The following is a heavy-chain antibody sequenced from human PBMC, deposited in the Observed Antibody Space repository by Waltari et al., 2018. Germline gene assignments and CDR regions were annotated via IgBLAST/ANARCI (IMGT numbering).Heavy chain of an antibody. J-gene: IGHJ3*02. V-gene: IGHV3-21*01. D-gene: IGHD1-20*01. CDR1: GLHFSYFS. CDR2: ISSMSRYT. CDR3: ARDRKYNWNDGSFNAFDI. Sequence: ELQLVESGGGLVKPGGSLSPSCAASGLHFSYFSMNWVRKAPGRGLEWLASISSMSRYTYSADSVRGRFTISRDNAKNSLFLHMDSLRAEDTALYYCARDRKYNWNDGSFNAFDIWGQGTVVTVSS.